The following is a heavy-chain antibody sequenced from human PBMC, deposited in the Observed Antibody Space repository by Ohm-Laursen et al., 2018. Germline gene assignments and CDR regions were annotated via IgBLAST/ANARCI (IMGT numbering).Heavy chain of an antibody. V-gene: IGHV4-34*01. CDR3: ARGGEAGDRY. D-gene: IGHD7-27*01. J-gene: IGHJ4*02. Sequence: TLSLTWTVSGGSISGYYWSWIRQPPGKGLEWIGEINHSGSTNYNPSLKSRVTISVDTSKNQFSLKLSSVTAADTAVYYCARGGEAGDRYWGQGTLVTVSS. CDR1: GGSISGYY. CDR2: INHSGST.